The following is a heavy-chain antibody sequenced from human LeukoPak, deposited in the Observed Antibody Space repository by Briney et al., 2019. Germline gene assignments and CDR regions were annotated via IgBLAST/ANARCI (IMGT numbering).Heavy chain of an antibody. CDR2: IWYDGSNK. D-gene: IGHD3-22*01. CDR1: GFTFSSYG. CDR3: AREGVGYYDSSGYYTETVYFDY. J-gene: IGHJ4*02. V-gene: IGHV3-33*01. Sequence: PGRSLRLSCAASGFTFSSYGMPWVRQAPGKGLEWVAVIWYDGSNKYYADSVKGRFTISRDNSKNTLYLQMNSLRAEDTAVYYCAREGVGYYDSSGYYTETVYFDYWGQGTLVTVSS.